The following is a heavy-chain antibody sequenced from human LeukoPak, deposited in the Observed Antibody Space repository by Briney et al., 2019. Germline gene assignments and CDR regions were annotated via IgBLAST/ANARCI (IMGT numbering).Heavy chain of an antibody. J-gene: IGHJ4*02. CDR2: INQDAGEI. Sequence: GGSLRLSCAASGFTFSTYWMNWYRQAPGKGLEWVGNINQDAGEINYVDSVRGRFTISRDNARNSLHLQMNSLRAEDTAVYYCATDRDNSDWQKRFDSWGQGTLVTVSS. CDR3: ATDRDNSDWQKRFDS. V-gene: IGHV3-7*01. CDR1: GFTFSTYW. D-gene: IGHD2-21*02.